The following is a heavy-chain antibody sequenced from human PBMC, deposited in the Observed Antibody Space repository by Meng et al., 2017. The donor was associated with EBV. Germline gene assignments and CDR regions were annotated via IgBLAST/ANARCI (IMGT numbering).Heavy chain of an antibody. Sequence: VQLVQSAAMVKKPGASVMVSCNETGGSCRYYVISWVRKPPGEGLEWLGGFLPRLGAPNYAQKFHGRVKITADESTSTHYMDLSSLRSEDTAIYYCASESGRGYTPDYWGQGTLVTVSS. J-gene: IGHJ4*02. CDR2: FLPRLGAP. CDR1: GGSCRYYV. CDR3: ASESGRGYTPDY. V-gene: IGHV1-69*01. D-gene: IGHD3-10*01.